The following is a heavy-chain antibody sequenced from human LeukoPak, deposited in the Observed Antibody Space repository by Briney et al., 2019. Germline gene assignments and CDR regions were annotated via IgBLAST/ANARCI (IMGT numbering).Heavy chain of an antibody. V-gene: IGHV1-69*04. Sequence: ASVKVSCKASGGTFSSYVISWVRQAPGQGPEWMGRIIPILGIANYAQKFQGRVTITADKSTSTAYMELSSLRSEDTAVYYCASPPADYYDSRDYFDYWGQGTLVTVSS. CDR1: GGTFSSYV. CDR2: IIPILGIA. J-gene: IGHJ4*02. CDR3: ASPPADYYDSRDYFDY. D-gene: IGHD3-22*01.